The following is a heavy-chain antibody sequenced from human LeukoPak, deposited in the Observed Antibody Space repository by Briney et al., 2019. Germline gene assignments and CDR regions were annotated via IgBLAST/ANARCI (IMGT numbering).Heavy chain of an antibody. Sequence: GGSLRLSCAASGFTFSIYNMNWVRQAPGKGLEWVSFIRSSSSYIYYADSVKGRFTISRGNAKNSLYLQMNSLRAEDTAVYYCAELGITMIGGVWGKGTTVTISS. V-gene: IGHV3-21*01. CDR3: AELGITMIGGV. D-gene: IGHD3-10*02. J-gene: IGHJ6*04. CDR1: GFTFSIYN. CDR2: IRSSSSYI.